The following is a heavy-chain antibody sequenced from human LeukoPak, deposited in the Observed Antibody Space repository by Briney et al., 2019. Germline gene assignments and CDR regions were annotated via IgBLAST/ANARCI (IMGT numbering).Heavy chain of an antibody. CDR1: GFTFSSYA. CDR3: ARVDSSSWYPGFDY. V-gene: IGHV3-30*04. CDR2: ISYDGSNK. Sequence: PGGSLRLSCAASGFTFSSYAMHWVRQAPGKGLEWVAVISYDGSNKYYADSVKGRFTISRDNSKNTLYLQMNSLRAEDTAVYYCARVDSSSWYPGFDYWGQGTLVPVSS. D-gene: IGHD6-13*01. J-gene: IGHJ4*02.